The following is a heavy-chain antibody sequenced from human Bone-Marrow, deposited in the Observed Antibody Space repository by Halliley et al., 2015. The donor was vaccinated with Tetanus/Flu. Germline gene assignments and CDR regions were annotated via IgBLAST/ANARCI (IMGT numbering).Heavy chain of an antibody. CDR1: RTFFSTFA. V-gene: IGHV1-69*06. CDR2: IVPVFDKP. CDR3: ARALRDYDILRAFEI. J-gene: IGHJ3*02. D-gene: IGHD3-9*01. Sequence: QVQLVQSGAEVKKPGSSVKVSCKASRTFFSTFAISWVRQVPGQGLEWVGGIVPVFDKPDYAQTFQSRVTISADTPTNTAYMELGSLTSGDTAVYYCARALRDYDILRAFEIWGQGTEVIVSS.